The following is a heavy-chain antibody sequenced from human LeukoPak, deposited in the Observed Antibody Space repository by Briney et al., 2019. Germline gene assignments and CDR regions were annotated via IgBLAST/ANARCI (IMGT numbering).Heavy chain of an antibody. D-gene: IGHD3-22*01. Sequence: GGSLRLACAASGFIFNNYGLIWVRQAPGKGLEWVSAISNDGGGTNYADFVKGRFTISRDNSKNTLFLQMNSLRAEDTALYYCAKGSSGYFVDLWGQGTLVTVSS. CDR3: AKGSSGYFVDL. V-gene: IGHV3-23*01. J-gene: IGHJ5*02. CDR1: GFIFNNYG. CDR2: ISNDGGGT.